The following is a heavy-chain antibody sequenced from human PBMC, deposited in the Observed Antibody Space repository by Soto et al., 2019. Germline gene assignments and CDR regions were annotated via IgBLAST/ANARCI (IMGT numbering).Heavy chain of an antibody. CDR2: ISAYNGNT. D-gene: IGHD6-13*01. J-gene: IGHJ6*02. CDR1: GYTFTSYG. Sequence: ASVKVSCKASGYTFTSYGISWVRQAPGQGLEWMGWISAYNGNTNYAQKLQGRVTMTTDTSTSTAYMELRSLRSDDTAVYYCARDVYSSSWYLSPQQYYYSGMYICCQGTTVTISS. V-gene: IGHV1-18*01. CDR3: ARDVYSSSWYLSPQQYYYSGMYI.